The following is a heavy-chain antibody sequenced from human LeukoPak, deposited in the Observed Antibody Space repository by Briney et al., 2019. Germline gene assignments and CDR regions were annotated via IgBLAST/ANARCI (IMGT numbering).Heavy chain of an antibody. CDR3: AREGRYSYGYLAMGGYDY. CDR2: ISSSGSTI. V-gene: IGHV3-11*04. Sequence: GGSLRLSCAASGFTFSDYYMSWIRQAPGKGLEWVSYISSSGSTIYYADSVKGRFTISRDNAKNTLYLQMNSLRAEDTAVYYCAREGRYSYGYLAMGGYDYWGQGTLVTVSS. D-gene: IGHD5-18*01. CDR1: GFTFSDYY. J-gene: IGHJ4*02.